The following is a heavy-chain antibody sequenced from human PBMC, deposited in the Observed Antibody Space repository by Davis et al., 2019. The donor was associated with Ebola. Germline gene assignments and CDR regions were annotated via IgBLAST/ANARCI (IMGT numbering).Heavy chain of an antibody. V-gene: IGHV3-21*01. CDR3: AKDRLGFDY. Sequence: PGGSLRLSCAASGFTFSSYSMNWVRQAPGKGLEWVSSISSSSYIYYADSVKGRFTISRDNSKNTLYLQMNSLRAEDTAVYYCAKDRLGFDYWGQGTLVTVSS. CDR1: GFTFSSYS. D-gene: IGHD3-9*01. J-gene: IGHJ4*02. CDR2: ISSSSYI.